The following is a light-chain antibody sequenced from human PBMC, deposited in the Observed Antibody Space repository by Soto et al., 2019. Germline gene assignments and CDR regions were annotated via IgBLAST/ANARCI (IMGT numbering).Light chain of an antibody. Sequence: EIVMTQSPATLSVSPGERATLSCRASQSVSSNLAWYQQKPGQAPRLLIYAASTRATGIPARFSGSGSGTEFTLTISSLQSEDFVVYYCHQYNNWPPLTFGQGTKVEIK. CDR3: HQYNNWPPLT. V-gene: IGKV3-15*01. J-gene: IGKJ1*01. CDR2: AAS. CDR1: QSVSSN.